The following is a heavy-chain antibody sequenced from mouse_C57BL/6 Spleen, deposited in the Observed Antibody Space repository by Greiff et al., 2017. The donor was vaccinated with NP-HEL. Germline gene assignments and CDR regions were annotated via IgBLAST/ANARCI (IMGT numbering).Heavy chain of an antibody. V-gene: IGHV1-81*01. CDR3: ARGLITTVVATDWYFDV. J-gene: IGHJ1*03. CDR2: IYPRSGNT. D-gene: IGHD1-1*01. Sequence: VQLVESGAELARPGASVKLSCKASGYTFTSYGISWVKQRTGQGLEWIGEIYPRSGNTYYNEKFKGKATLTADKSSSTAYMELRSLTSVDSAVYFCARGLITTVVATDWYFDVWGTGTTVTVSS. CDR1: GYTFTSYG.